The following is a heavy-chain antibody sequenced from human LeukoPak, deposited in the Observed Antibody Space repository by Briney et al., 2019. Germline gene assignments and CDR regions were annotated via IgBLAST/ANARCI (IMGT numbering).Heavy chain of an antibody. CDR1: GGTFSSYA. Sequence: VASVKVSCKASGGTFSSYAISWVRQAPGQGLEWMGGIIPIFGTANYAQKFQGRVTITADESTSTAYMELRSLRSDDTAVYYCARERIVGATRSFDYWGQGTLVTVSS. CDR2: IIPIFGTA. D-gene: IGHD1-26*01. J-gene: IGHJ4*02. V-gene: IGHV1-69*13. CDR3: ARERIVGATRSFDY.